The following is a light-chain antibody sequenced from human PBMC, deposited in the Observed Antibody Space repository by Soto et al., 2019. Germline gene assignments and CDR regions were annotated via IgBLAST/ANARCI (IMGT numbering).Light chain of an antibody. V-gene: IGKV1-5*01. J-gene: IGKJ1*01. Sequence: DIQMTQSPSTLSASVGDRVTITCRASQSISSWLAWYQQKPGKAPKLLIYDASSLESGVPSRFSGSGSGTKFTLPISSLQPDDFATYYCQQYNIYSPAWTFGQGPKVKIK. CDR1: QSISSW. CDR3: QQYNIYSPAWT. CDR2: DAS.